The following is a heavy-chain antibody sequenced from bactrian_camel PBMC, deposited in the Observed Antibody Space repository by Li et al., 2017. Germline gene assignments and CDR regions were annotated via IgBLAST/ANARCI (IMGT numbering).Heavy chain of an antibody. J-gene: IGHJ4*01. CDR2: IEIGGGRT. D-gene: IGHD1*01. CDR1: GPTYATRG. V-gene: IGHV3S31*01. Sequence: VQLVESGGGSVQAGGSLRLSCAASGPTYATRGMGWFRQAPGNEREGVAVIEIGGGRTYYADSVKGRFTISRDNAKNTLFLQLNSLKTGDTAVYYCAATDGWLPSSLGQETQVTVS.